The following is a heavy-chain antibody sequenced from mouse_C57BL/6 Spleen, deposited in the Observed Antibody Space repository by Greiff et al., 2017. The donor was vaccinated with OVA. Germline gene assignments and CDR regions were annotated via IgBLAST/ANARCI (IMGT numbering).Heavy chain of an antibody. Sequence: VQLQQSGAELVRPGTSVKVSCKASGYAFTNYLIEWVKQRPGQGLEWIGVINPGSGGTNYNEKFKGKATLTADKSSSTAYMQLSSLTSEDSAVYFCASSLNGAYAMDYWGQGTSVTVSS. CDR3: ASSLNGAYAMDY. CDR2: INPGSGGT. J-gene: IGHJ4*01. V-gene: IGHV1-54*01. CDR1: GYAFTNYL.